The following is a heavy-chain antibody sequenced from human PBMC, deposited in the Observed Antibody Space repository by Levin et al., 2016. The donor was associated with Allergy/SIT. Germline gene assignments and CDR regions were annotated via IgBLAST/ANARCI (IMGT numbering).Heavy chain of an antibody. CDR2: ISSGGGTI. J-gene: IGHJ6*02. D-gene: IGHD5-18*01. V-gene: IGHV3-48*03. CDR3: ARGGYNYVETYYYGMDV. Sequence: WIRQPPGKGLEWISYISSGGGTIYYADSVKGRLTISRDNVKNSLFLQMNSLRAEDTAVYYCARGGYNYVETYYYGMDVWGQGTTVTVSS.